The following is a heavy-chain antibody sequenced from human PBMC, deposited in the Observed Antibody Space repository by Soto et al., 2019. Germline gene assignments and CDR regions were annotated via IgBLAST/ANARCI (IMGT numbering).Heavy chain of an antibody. D-gene: IGHD3-10*01. CDR3: GRVMRSLLSITALDT. CDR1: GYTFTRDQ. CDR2: IDPSGGKT. V-gene: IGHV1-46*01. J-gene: IGHJ5*02. Sequence: ASVKVSCKASGYTFTRDQIHWVRQAPGQGLEWMGMIDPSGGKTNYAQKFQGRVTMTRDTSTSTVYMALSSLRSEDTAIYFCGRVMRSLLSITALDTWGQVTLVTVS.